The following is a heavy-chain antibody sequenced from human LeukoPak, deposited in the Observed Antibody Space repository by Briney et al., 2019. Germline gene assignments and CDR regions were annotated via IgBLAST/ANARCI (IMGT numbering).Heavy chain of an antibody. Sequence: QPGGSLRLSCAASGFTFRNYAMSWVRQAPGKGLEWVSAISTNGGGTYYTDSVKGRFTISRDNSKNTVYLQMNSLRAEDPATYYCAKELPSEGYFDYWGQGTLVTVSS. CDR1: GFTFRNYA. CDR3: AKELPSEGYFDY. CDR2: ISTNGGGT. V-gene: IGHV3-23*01. J-gene: IGHJ4*02.